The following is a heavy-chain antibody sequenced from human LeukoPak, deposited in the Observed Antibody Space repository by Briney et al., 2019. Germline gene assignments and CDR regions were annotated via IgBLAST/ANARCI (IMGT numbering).Heavy chain of an antibody. CDR1: GITFSNAW. V-gene: IGHV3-7*03. D-gene: IGHD6-19*01. J-gene: IGHJ4*02. CDR3: AKDPAQWLANQRLGWYYFDY. Sequence: HAGGSLRLSCAASGITFSNAWMTWVRQAPGKGLEWVANIKEDGSEKYYVDSVKGRFTISRDNAKNTLYLQMNSLRAEDTAVYYCAKDPAQWLANQRLGWYYFDYWGQGTLVTVSS. CDR2: IKEDGSEK.